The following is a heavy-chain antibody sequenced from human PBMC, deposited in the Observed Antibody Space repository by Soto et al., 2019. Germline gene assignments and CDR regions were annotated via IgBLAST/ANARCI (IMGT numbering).Heavy chain of an antibody. CDR3: ARDMPFVLSGGYTLNNYYYGLDI. Sequence: ASVKVSCKASGYTFTGYYMHWVRQAPGQGLEWMGWINPNSGGTNYAQKFQGRVTMTRDTSISTAYMELSRLRSDDTAVYYCARDMPFVLSGGYTLNNYYYGLDIWGQGSTVTVSS. J-gene: IGHJ6*02. CDR2: INPNSGGT. D-gene: IGHD2-8*02. CDR1: GYTFTGYY. V-gene: IGHV1-2*02.